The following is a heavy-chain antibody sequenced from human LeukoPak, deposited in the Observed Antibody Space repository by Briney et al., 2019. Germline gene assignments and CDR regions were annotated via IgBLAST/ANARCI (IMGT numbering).Heavy chain of an antibody. V-gene: IGHV4-4*09. CDR3: ARRGPGARFDY. Sequence: PSETLSLTCTVSGGSISSYYWSWIRQPPGKGLEWIGYIYTSGSTNYNPSLKSRVTISVDTSKNQFSLKLSSVTAADTAVYYYARRGPGARFDYWGQGTLVTVSS. CDR1: GGSISSYY. J-gene: IGHJ4*02. CDR2: IYTSGST. D-gene: IGHD6-6*01.